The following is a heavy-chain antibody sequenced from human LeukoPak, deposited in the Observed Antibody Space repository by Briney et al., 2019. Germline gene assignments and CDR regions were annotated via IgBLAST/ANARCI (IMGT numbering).Heavy chain of an antibody. Sequence: SETLSLTCAVYGGSFSGYYWSWIRQPPGKGLEWIGEINHSGSTHYNPSLKSRVTISVDTSKTQFSLKLSSVTAADTAVYYCARVGVVVVPAAVPFDYWGQGTLVTVSS. D-gene: IGHD2-2*01. V-gene: IGHV4-34*01. CDR1: GGSFSGYY. CDR3: ARVGVVVVPAAVPFDY. J-gene: IGHJ4*02. CDR2: INHSGST.